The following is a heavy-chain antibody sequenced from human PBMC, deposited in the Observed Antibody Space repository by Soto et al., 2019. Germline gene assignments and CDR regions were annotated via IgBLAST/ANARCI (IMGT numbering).Heavy chain of an antibody. CDR2: IFDSGNA. CDR1: GGSINSYC. J-gene: IGHJ4*02. Sequence: QVQLQESGPGLVKPSETLSLTCTVSGGSINSYCWSWIRQPPGKGLEWIAYIFDSGNANYNPSLKSRVTISVDTSKNQFSLKLPSVTAADTAVYYCARHRRTTVAKFYFDNWGQGALVTVSS. CDR3: ARHRRTTVAKFYFDN. V-gene: IGHV4-59*08. D-gene: IGHD4-4*01.